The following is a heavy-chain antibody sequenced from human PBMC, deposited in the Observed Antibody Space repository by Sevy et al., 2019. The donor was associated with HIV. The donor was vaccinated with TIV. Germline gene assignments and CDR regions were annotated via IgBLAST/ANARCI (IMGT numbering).Heavy chain of an antibody. D-gene: IGHD1-26*01. Sequence: GSLKISCAASGFTFSTYWMTWVRQAPGQGLEWVANIKEDGSTKYYVDSVKGRFTIARDNAKNSLYLKVNNLRAEDTGVYYCASDSPGYGGYAHWGQGTLVTVSS. CDR1: GFTFSTYW. CDR3: ASDSPGYGGYAH. CDR2: IKEDGSTK. V-gene: IGHV3-7*01. J-gene: IGHJ1*01.